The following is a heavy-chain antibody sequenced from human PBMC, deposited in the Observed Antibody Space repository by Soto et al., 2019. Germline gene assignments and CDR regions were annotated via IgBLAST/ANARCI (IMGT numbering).Heavy chain of an antibody. CDR3: AKEVSLGSTVDLGY. V-gene: IGHV3-23*01. J-gene: IGHJ4*02. CDR1: GFTFTIFA. Sequence: VRLSCAASGFTFTIFAMGWVRQSPWKGLEWVSTISGSGGSTYYADAVKGRFTISRDNSMGTLYLQMKSLRVEDTAIYYCAKEVSLGSTVDLGYWGQGTLVTVSS. D-gene: IGHD7-27*01. CDR2: ISGSGGST.